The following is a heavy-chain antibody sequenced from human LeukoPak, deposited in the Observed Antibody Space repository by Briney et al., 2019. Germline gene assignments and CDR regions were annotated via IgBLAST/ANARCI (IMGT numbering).Heavy chain of an antibody. V-gene: IGHV3-7*01. CDR1: GFTFSSYW. D-gene: IGHD2-2*01. Sequence: GGSLRLSCAASGFTFSSYWMSWVRQAPGKGLEWVANIKQDGSEKYYVDSVKGRFTISRDNAKNSLYLQMNSLRAEDTAVYYCATDCSSIEWVYYYYYMDVWGKGTTVTVS. J-gene: IGHJ6*03. CDR2: IKQDGSEK. CDR3: ATDCSSIEWVYYYYYMDV.